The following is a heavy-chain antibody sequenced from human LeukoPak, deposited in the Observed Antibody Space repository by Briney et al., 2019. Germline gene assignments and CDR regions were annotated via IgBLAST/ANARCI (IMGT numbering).Heavy chain of an antibody. Sequence: GASVKVSFKASGYTFTSYGISWVRQAPGQGLEWMGWISSYNGNTNYAQKLQGRITMSTETSTGTAYMELRSLRSDDTAVYYCARRVAVARRDAFDIWGQGTMVTVSS. D-gene: IGHD6-19*01. CDR1: GYTFTSYG. CDR2: ISSYNGNT. V-gene: IGHV1-18*01. J-gene: IGHJ3*02. CDR3: ARRVAVARRDAFDI.